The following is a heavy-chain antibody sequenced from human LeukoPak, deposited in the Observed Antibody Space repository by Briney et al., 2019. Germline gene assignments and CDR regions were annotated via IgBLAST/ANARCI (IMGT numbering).Heavy chain of an antibody. D-gene: IGHD6-19*01. V-gene: IGHV4-34*01. J-gene: IGHJ3*02. Sequence: SETLSLTCAVYGGSFSGYYWSWIRQPPGKGLEWIGEINHSGSTNYNPSLKSRVTISVDTSKNQFSLKLSSVTAADTAVYYCARIRGRQWLVLAFDISGQGTMVTVSS. CDR1: GGSFSGYY. CDR2: INHSGST. CDR3: ARIRGRQWLVLAFDI.